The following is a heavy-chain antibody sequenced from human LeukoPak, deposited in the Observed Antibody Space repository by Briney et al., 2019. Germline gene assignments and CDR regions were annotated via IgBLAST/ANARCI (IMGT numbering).Heavy chain of an antibody. CDR1: GFTFSDHY. V-gene: IGHV3-72*01. CDR2: TRNKANSYTT. Sequence: GGSLRLSCAASGFTFSDHYMDWVRQAPGKGLEWVGRTRNKANSYTTEYAASVKGRFTISRDDSKNSLYLQMNSLKTEDTAVYYCAKIFWPGGNQIFDYWGQGTLVTVSS. J-gene: IGHJ4*02. CDR3: AKIFWPGGNQIFDY. D-gene: IGHD1-14*01.